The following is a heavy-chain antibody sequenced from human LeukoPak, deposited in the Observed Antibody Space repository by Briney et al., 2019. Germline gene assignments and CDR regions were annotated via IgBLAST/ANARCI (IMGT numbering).Heavy chain of an antibody. V-gene: IGHV1-2*02. CDR2: INPNSGGT. D-gene: IGHD6-13*01. Sequence: ASVKVSCKASGYTFTGYYMHWVRQAPGQGLEWMGWINPNSGGTNYAQKFQGRVTMTRDASISTAYMELSRLRSDDTAVYYCARPIYSSSWYDFGYYFDYWGQGTLVTVSS. CDR1: GYTFTGYY. J-gene: IGHJ4*02. CDR3: ARPIYSSSWYDFGYYFDY.